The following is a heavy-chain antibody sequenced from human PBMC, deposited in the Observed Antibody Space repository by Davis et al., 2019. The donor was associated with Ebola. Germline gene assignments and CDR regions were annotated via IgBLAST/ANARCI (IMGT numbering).Heavy chain of an antibody. CDR1: GFTFSHYW. Sequence: PGGSLRLSCAASGFTFSHYWMHWVRRVPGKGLLWVSRINADGSDTDYADSVKGRFTISRENAKNSLHLQMSSLTAGDTATYYCARGAFLYDWNDGGAFDVWGQGTQVTVSS. D-gene: IGHD1-20*01. J-gene: IGHJ3*01. CDR3: ARGAFLYDWNDGGAFDV. CDR2: INADGSDT. V-gene: IGHV3-74*01.